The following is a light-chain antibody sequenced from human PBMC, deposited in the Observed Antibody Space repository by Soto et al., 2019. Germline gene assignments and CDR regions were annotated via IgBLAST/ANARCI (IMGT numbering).Light chain of an antibody. CDR3: QQYGSSPPWT. V-gene: IGKV3-20*01. J-gene: IGKJ1*01. CDR2: GAS. CDR1: QTFSSSY. Sequence: EIVLTQSPCTLSLSPGERATLSCRPSQTFSSSYLAWYQQKPGQAPRLLIYGASSRATGIPDRFSGSGSGTDFTLTITRLEPEDFAVYYCQQYGSSPPWTFGQGTKVDIK.